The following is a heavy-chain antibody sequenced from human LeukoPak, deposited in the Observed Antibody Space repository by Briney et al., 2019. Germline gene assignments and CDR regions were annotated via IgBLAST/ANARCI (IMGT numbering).Heavy chain of an antibody. V-gene: IGHV1-46*01. D-gene: IGHD5-18*01. CDR2: INPSGGST. J-gene: IGHJ4*02. CDR3: ARDFNHVGGYSYGYFPNY. Sequence: GASVKVSCKASGYTFTSYYMHWVRQAPGQGLEWMGIINPSGGSTSYAQKFQGRVTMTRDTSTSTVYMELSSLRSEDTAVYYCARDFNHVGGYSYGYFPNYWGQGTLVTVSS. CDR1: GYTFTSYY.